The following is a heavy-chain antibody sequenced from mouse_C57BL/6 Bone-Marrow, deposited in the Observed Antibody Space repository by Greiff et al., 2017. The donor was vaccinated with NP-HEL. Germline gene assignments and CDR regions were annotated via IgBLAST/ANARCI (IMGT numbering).Heavy chain of an antibody. D-gene: IGHD3-2*02. Sequence: DVKLQESGAELVRPGASVKLSCTASGFNIKDDYMHWVKQRPEQGLEWIGWIDPENGDTEYASKFQGKATITADTSSNTAYLQLSSLTSEDTAVYYCTTWAAQATFDYWGQGTTLTVSS. J-gene: IGHJ2*01. CDR2: IDPENGDT. V-gene: IGHV14-4*01. CDR3: TTWAAQATFDY. CDR1: GFNIKDDY.